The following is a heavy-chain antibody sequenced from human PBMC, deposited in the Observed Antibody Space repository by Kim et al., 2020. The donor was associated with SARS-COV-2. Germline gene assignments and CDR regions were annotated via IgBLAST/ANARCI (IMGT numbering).Heavy chain of an antibody. Sequence: SETLSLSCTVSGGSISNSFNYWGWIRQRPGKGLEWIGSVYHSGSTYDSPSLKSRVTVSVDTSKNQFSLKVTSVTAPDTAVYFCARLPHDSSGYVDCWGQGILVTVSS. CDR2: VYHSGST. CDR3: ARLPHDSSGYVDC. D-gene: IGHD3-22*01. V-gene: IGHV4-39*01. CDR1: GGSISNSFNY. J-gene: IGHJ4*02.